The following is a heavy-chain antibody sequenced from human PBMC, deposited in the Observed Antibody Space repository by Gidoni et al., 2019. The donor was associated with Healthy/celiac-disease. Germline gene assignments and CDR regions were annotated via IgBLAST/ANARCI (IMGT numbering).Heavy chain of an antibody. CDR1: GLTFSSDG. CDR3: AKDSAHMGSGWYGAFDI. CDR2: ISYDGSNK. Sequence: GLTFSSDGMHWVRQAPGKGLEWVAVISYDGSNKYYADSVKGRVTISRDNSKNTLYLQMNSLRAEDTAVYYCAKDSAHMGSGWYGAFDIWGQGTMVTVSS. J-gene: IGHJ3*02. D-gene: IGHD6-19*01. V-gene: IGHV3-30*18.